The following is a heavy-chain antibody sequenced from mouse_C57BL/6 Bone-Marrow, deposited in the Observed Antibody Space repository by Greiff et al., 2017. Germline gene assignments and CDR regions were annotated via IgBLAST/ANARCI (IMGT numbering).Heavy chain of an antibody. D-gene: IGHD2-5*01. CDR3: AKRSNYYAMDY. CDR2: IGSGGST. Sequence: QVQLQQSGPGLVQPSQSLSITCTVSGFSLTSYGVHWVRQSPGKGLEWLGVIGSGGSTDYNAAFMSRLSITTDNSKSQVFFKMNSLQADDTAIYYCAKRSNYYAMDYWGQGTSVTVSS. V-gene: IGHV2-5*01. CDR1: GFSLTSYG. J-gene: IGHJ4*01.